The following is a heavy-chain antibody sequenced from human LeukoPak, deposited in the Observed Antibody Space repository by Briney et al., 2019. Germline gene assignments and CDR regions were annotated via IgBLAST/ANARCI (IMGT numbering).Heavy chain of an antibody. CDR3: ARPRERWLPSGSFAY. CDR1: GYSFTSYW. D-gene: IGHD5-24*01. V-gene: IGHV5-51*01. CDR2: IYPGDSDT. J-gene: IGHJ4*02. Sequence: GESLKISCKGSGYSFTSYWIGWVRQMPGKGLEWMGIIYPGDSDTRYSPSFQGQVTISAEKSISTAYLQWSSLKASDTAMYYCARPRERWLPSGSFAYWGQGTLVTVSS.